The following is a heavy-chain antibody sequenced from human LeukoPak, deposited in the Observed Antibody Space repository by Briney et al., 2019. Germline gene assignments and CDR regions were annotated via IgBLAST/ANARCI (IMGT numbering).Heavy chain of an antibody. Sequence: GSLLLSCAASGYTFSSHGLTWVRQAPGKGLEWVSTINGAGDNPYYAETVKGRFTISRDNSKNALYLQMHSLRAEDTAIYYCAKVSVCYGCYLDYWGQGTLVTVS. J-gene: IGHJ4*02. CDR3: AKVSVCYGCYLDY. V-gene: IGHV3-23*01. D-gene: IGHD3-16*01. CDR2: INGAGDNP. CDR1: GYTFSSHG.